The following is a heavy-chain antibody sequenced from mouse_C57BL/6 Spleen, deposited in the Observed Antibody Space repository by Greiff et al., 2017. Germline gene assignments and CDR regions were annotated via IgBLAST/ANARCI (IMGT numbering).Heavy chain of an antibody. CDR1: GITFSDAW. CDR2: IRNKANNHAT. Sequence: EVKLVESGGGLVQPGGSMKLSCAASGITFSDAWMDWVRQSPEKGLEWVAEIRNKANNHATYYAESVKGRFTISRDDSKSSVYLQMNSLRAEDTGIYYCTKNPYWYFDVWGTGTTVTVSS. J-gene: IGHJ1*03. V-gene: IGHV6-6*01. CDR3: TKNPYWYFDV.